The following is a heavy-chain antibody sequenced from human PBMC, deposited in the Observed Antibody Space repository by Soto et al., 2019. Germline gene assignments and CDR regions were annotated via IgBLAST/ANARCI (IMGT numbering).Heavy chain of an antibody. CDR3: AFTWQQLGTAEYFQH. D-gene: IGHD6-13*01. Sequence: GASVKVSCKASGYTFTSYAMHWVRQAPGQRLEWMGWINAGNGNTKYSQKFQGRVTITRDTSASTAYMELSSLRSEDTAFYYCAFTWQQLGTAEYFQHWGQGALVTVSS. CDR2: INAGNGNT. CDR1: GYTFTSYA. V-gene: IGHV1-3*01. J-gene: IGHJ1*01.